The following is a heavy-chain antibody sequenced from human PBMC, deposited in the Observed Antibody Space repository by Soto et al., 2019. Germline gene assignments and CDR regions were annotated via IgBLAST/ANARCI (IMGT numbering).Heavy chain of an antibody. CDR2: INHSGST. CDR1: GGSFSGYY. Sequence: PSETLSLTCAVYGGSFSGYYWSWIRQPPGKGLEWIGEINHSGSTNYNPSLKSRVTISVDTSRNQFSLKLSSVTAAYTAVYYCGRGGRTAVIIAYWGQG. CDR3: GRGGRTAVIIAY. J-gene: IGHJ4*02. V-gene: IGHV4-34*01. D-gene: IGHD2-21*01.